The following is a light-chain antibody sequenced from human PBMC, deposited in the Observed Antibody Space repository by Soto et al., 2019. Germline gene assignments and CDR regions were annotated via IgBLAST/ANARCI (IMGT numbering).Light chain of an antibody. CDR1: QSISSY. V-gene: IGKV3-11*01. Sequence: EIVLTQSPSSLSLSVGDRATITCRASQSISSYLAWYQQKPGQAPRLLIYDASNMPTGIPARFSGSGSGTDFTLTISSLEPEDFAVYYCQQRCNWPITFGQGTRLEIK. CDR2: DAS. CDR3: QQRCNWPIT. J-gene: IGKJ5*01.